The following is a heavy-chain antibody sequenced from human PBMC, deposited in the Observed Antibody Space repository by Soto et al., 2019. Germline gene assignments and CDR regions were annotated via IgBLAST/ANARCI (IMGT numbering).Heavy chain of an antibody. J-gene: IGHJ4*02. CDR3: ARGEAAADTGNDY. D-gene: IGHD6-13*01. Sequence: GGSLRLSCAASGFTFSSYSMNWVRQAPGKGLEWVSYISSSSSTIYYADSVKGRFTIPRDNAKNSLYLQMNSLRAEDTAVYYCARGEAAADTGNDYWGQGTLVTVSS. CDR2: ISSSSSTI. CDR1: GFTFSSYS. V-gene: IGHV3-48*01.